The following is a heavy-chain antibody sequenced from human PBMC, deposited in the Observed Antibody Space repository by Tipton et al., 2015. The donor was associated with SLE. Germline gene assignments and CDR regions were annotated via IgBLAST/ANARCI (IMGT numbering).Heavy chain of an antibody. Sequence: GSLRLSCVASGFSFTTYSMSWVRQAPGKGLEWVANIKGDGLDKYYVDSVKGRFVISRDNAKNSLDLQMSSLRAEDTAVYYCARAEDDYGEVNDYWGQGTLVTVSS. D-gene: IGHD4-17*01. J-gene: IGHJ4*02. V-gene: IGHV3-7*01. CDR3: ARAEDDYGEVNDY. CDR1: GFSFTTYS. CDR2: IKGDGLDK.